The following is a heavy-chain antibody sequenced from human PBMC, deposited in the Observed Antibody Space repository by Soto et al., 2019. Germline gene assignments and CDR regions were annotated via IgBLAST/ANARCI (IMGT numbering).Heavy chain of an antibody. CDR1: GYTFTSYY. V-gene: IGHV1-46*03. CDR3: SRGYPPRDQLGNLPGAF. CDR2: INPSGGSK. J-gene: IGHJ4*02. D-gene: IGHD1-1*01. Sequence: QVQLVQSGAEVMQPGASVKVSCKASGYTFTSYYIQWVRQAPGQGLEWMGIINPSGGSKNYAQKFQGRVTMTRDTSTSTVYMELSSLRSEDTAIYYCSRGYPPRDQLGNLPGAFWGQGTLVTVSS.